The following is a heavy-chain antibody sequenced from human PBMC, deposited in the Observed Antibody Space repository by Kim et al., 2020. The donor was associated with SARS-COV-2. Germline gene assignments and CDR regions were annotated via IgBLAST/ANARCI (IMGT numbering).Heavy chain of an antibody. J-gene: IGHJ4*02. CDR2: VYYSGNT. CDR3: ARVDRNYFDY. CDR1: GGSTRSPTYY. V-gene: IGHV4-39*01. Sequence: SETLSLTCFVSGGSTRSPTYYWGWIRQPPGKGLEWIGNVYYSGNTYYNPSLKSRVTISIDTSKNQFSLNLSSVTAADTAVYYCARVDRNYFDYWGQETLV.